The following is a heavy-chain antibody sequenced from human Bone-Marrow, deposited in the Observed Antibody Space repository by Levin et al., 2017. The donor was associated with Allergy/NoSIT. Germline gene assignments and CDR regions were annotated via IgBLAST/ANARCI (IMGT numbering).Heavy chain of an antibody. J-gene: IGHJ4*02. D-gene: IGHD3-10*01. V-gene: IGHV1-69*13. Sequence: GASVKVSCKASGGTFTNYAISWVRQAPGQGLEWMGGIIPIADTANYAPNFQGRVTITADDSTSTAYMELNSLRSDDTAVYYCGSAGLGSGRGIDDWGQGTLVTVSS. CDR1: GGTFTNYA. CDR2: IIPIADTA. CDR3: GSAGLGSGRGIDD.